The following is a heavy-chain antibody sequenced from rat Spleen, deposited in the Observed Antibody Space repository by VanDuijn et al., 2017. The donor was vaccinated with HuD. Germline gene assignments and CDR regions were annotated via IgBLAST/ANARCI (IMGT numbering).Heavy chain of an antibody. J-gene: IGHJ1*01. CDR3: VRDHSSYRYFDF. Sequence: EVQLVESGGGLVQPGRSMKLSCAASGFTFSNYYMAWVRQAPTKGLEWVASISTGGGNTYYRDSVKGRFTISRDNAKITLFLQMNSLRSEDTATYYCVRDHSSYRYFDFWGPGTMVTVSS. CDR2: ISTGGGNT. CDR1: GFTFSNYY. D-gene: IGHD1-8*01. V-gene: IGHV5-25*01.